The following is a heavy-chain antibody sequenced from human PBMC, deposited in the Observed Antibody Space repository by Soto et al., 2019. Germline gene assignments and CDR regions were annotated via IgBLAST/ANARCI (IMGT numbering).Heavy chain of an antibody. D-gene: IGHD5-12*01. J-gene: IGHJ5*02. CDR2: INPNSGGT. V-gene: IGHV1-2*04. CDR3: ARTVATNWFDP. CDR1: GYTFTGYY. Sequence: RASVKVSCKASGYTFTGYYMHWVRQAPGQGLEWMGWINPNSGGTNYAQKFQGWVTMTRDTSISTAYMELSRLRSDDTAVYYCARTVATNWFDPWGQGTLVTVSS.